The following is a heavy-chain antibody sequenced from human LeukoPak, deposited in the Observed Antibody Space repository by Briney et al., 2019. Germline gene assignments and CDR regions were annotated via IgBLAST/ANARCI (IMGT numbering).Heavy chain of an antibody. CDR3: ARDGGVGATWETFDY. D-gene: IGHD1-26*01. CDR1: GDSINGYY. J-gene: IGHJ4*02. V-gene: IGHV4-4*07. CDR2: IYSSGST. Sequence: SETLSLTCTVSGDSINGYYWSWIRQPAGKGLEWIGRIYSSGSTHYNPSLKSRVTMSVDTSKNQFSLKLTSVTAADTAMYYCARDGGVGATWETFDYWGQGTLVTVSS.